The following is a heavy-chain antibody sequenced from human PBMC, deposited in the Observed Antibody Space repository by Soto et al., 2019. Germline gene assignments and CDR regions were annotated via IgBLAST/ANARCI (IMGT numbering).Heavy chain of an antibody. CDR3: ASREGVAGPATYISPGYYFDC. CDR1: GGTFSKFV. D-gene: IGHD2-15*01. Sequence: QVQLVQSGAEVKKPGSSVKVSCRASGGTFSKFVVSWVRQAPGQGLEWMGGIIPLFGTTNYAQKFQGRVPITADKSTITAYMELSSLRSDDTAVYYCASREGVAGPATYISPGYYFDCWGQGTLVTVSS. J-gene: IGHJ4*02. CDR2: IIPLFGTT. V-gene: IGHV1-69*06.